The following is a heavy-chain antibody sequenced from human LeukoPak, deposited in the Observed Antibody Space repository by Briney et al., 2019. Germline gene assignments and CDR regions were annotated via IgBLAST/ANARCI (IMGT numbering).Heavy chain of an antibody. D-gene: IGHD2-2*01. V-gene: IGHV3-21*01. J-gene: IGHJ4*02. CDR2: ISSSSSYI. Sequence: GGSLRLSCAASGFTFSSYSMNWVRQAPGKGLEWVSSISSSSSYIYYADSVKGRFTISRDNAKNSLYLQMNSLRAEDTAVYYCARDPKLLIVVVPAAMAYYFDYWGQGTLVTVSS. CDR3: ARDPKLLIVVVPAAMAYYFDY. CDR1: GFTFSSYS.